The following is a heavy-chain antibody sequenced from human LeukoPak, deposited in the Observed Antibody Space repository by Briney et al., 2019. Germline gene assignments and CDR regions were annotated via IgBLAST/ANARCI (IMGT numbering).Heavy chain of an antibody. J-gene: IGHJ4*02. CDR2: ISDSGDYT. Sequence: GGSLRLSCAGSGFTFSSYSMSWVRQAPGQGLEWISVISDSGDYTSYADSVRRRFIISGDNYRNTLYLQMIRLIPDDAAVFYCAKDTSLGKYCTNGVCSPFDYWGQGTLVTVPS. CDR1: GFTFSSYS. V-gene: IGHV3-23*01. CDR3: AKDTSLGKYCTNGVCSPFDY. D-gene: IGHD2-8*01.